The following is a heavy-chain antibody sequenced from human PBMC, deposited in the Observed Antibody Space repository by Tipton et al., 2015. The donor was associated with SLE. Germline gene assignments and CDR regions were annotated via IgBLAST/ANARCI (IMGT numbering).Heavy chain of an antibody. CDR1: GGSISSHY. D-gene: IGHD6-13*01. Sequence: GLVKPSETLSLSCTVSGGSISSHYWNWIRQPPGKGLEWIGHIYYSGSTNYNPSLKSRVTISVDTSKNQFSLTLTSLIAADTAVYYCAREDECSSSPGSFNFWGRGTMVTVSS. V-gene: IGHV4-59*11. CDR2: IYYSGST. CDR3: AREDECSSSPGSFNF. J-gene: IGHJ3*01.